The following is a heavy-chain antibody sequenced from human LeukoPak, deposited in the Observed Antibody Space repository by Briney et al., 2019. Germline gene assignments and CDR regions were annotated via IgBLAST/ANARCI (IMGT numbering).Heavy chain of an antibody. CDR3: AKDLNHSGSLDY. D-gene: IGHD3-10*01. CDR2: ISWNSGSI. V-gene: IGHV3-9*01. J-gene: IGHJ4*02. Sequence: PGGSLRLSCAASGFTFDDYAMHWVRQAPGKGLEWVSGISWNSGSIGYADSVKGRFTISRDNAKNSLYLQMNSLRAEDTALYYCAKDLNHSGSLDYWGQGTLVTVSS. CDR1: GFTFDDYA.